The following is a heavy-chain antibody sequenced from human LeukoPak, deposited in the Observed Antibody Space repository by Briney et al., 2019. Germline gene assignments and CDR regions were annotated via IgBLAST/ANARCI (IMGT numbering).Heavy chain of an antibody. CDR2: IKKDGSEK. CDR1: GFTVSSKY. J-gene: IGHJ4*02. Sequence: PGGSLRLSCAASGFTVSSKYMSWVRQAPGKGLEWVANIKKDGSEKYYVDSVKGRFTISRDNVKTSLYLQMNSLRAEDTAIYYCARHLSGVTGYTYGRGIDYWGQGTLVTVSS. D-gene: IGHD5-18*01. V-gene: IGHV3-7*01. CDR3: ARHLSGVTGYTYGRGIDY.